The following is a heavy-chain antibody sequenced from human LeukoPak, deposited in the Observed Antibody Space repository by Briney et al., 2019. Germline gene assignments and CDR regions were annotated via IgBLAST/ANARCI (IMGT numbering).Heavy chain of an antibody. CDR1: GGSFSGYY. V-gene: IGHV4-34*01. Sequence: SETLSLTCAVYGGSFSGYYWSWIRQPPGKGLERIGEINHSGSTNYNPSLKSRVTISVDTSKNQFSLKLSSVTAADTAVYYCARQAGYYGSGSYYRPLRYFDYWGQGTLVTVSS. CDR2: INHSGST. CDR3: ARQAGYYGSGSYYRPLRYFDY. J-gene: IGHJ4*02. D-gene: IGHD3-10*01.